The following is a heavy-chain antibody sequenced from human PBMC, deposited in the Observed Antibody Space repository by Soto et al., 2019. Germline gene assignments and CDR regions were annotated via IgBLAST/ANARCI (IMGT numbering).Heavy chain of an antibody. D-gene: IGHD6-19*01. CDR1: GLTFSNYA. V-gene: IGHV3-23*01. CDR2: ISGSGDST. Sequence: GGSLRLSCAASGLTFSNYAMSWVRQAPGKGLEWVSNISGSGDSTYYADSVKGRFTISRDNSKNTLYLQMNSLRAEDTAIYYCVKEGSGWYSRGCFDLWGRGTMVTVSS. J-gene: IGHJ3*01. CDR3: VKEGSGWYSRGCFDL.